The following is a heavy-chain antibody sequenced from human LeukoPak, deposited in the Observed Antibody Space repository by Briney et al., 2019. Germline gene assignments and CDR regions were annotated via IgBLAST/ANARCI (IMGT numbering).Heavy chain of an antibody. Sequence: GGSLRLSCAASGFAFDNYAMHWIRQAPGKGLEWVSLISGDGTTTYHAESVKGRFTVSRDNSKNSLFLQMNGLRSEDTAFYYCAKDSTTVGSPWFDPWGQGTLVTVSS. J-gene: IGHJ5*02. CDR2: ISGDGTTT. D-gene: IGHD4-11*01. CDR3: AKDSTTVGSPWFDP. CDR1: GFAFDNYA. V-gene: IGHV3-43*02.